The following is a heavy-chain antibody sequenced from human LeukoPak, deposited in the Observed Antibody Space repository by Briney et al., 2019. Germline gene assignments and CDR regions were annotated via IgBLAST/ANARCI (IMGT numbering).Heavy chain of an antibody. CDR2: ISYDGSNK. D-gene: IGHD3-22*01. CDR3: VRDRGAYYYETGY. V-gene: IGHV3-30*14. CDR1: GFTFSSYA. Sequence: GRSLRLSCAASGFTFSSYAMHWVRQAPGKGLEWVAVISYDGSNKYYADSVKGRFTISRDNSKNTLYLQMNSLRAEDTAVYYCVRDRGAYYYETGYWGQGILVTVSS. J-gene: IGHJ4*02.